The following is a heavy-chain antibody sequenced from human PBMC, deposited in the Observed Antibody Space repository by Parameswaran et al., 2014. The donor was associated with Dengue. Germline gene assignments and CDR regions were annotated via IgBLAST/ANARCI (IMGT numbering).Heavy chain of an antibody. J-gene: IGHJ4*02. CDR3: ARDIAFHYGSGSYQDY. CDR2: VSAYNGNT. Sequence: WVRQAPGQGLEWMGWVSAYNGNTKYAQRLQGRVTMTTDTSTSTAYMDLRSVRSDDTAVYYCARDIAFHYGSGSYQDYWGQGTLVTVSS. V-gene: IGHV1-18*01. D-gene: IGHD3-10*01.